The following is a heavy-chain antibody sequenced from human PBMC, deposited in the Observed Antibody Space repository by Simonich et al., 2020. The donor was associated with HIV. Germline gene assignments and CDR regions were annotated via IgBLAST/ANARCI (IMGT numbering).Heavy chain of an antibody. V-gene: IGHV4-34*01. D-gene: IGHD7-27*01. CDR2: INHSGST. Sequence: QVQLQQWGAGLLKPSETLSLTCVVYGGSLSGHYWSWIRQPPGKGLEWIGEINHSGSTNYNPSLKSRVTISVDTFKNQFSLKLSSVTAADTAVYYCARHDGLTGEWSFDYWGQGTLVTVSS. J-gene: IGHJ4*02. CDR1: GGSLSGHY. CDR3: ARHDGLTGEWSFDY.